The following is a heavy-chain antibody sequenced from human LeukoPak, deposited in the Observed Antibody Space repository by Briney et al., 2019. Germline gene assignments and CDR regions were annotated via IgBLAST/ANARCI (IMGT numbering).Heavy chain of an antibody. CDR2: VNAGNGNT. CDR3: ARSSLTYYYDSSGYCSNWFDP. V-gene: IGHV1-3*01. D-gene: IGHD3-22*01. J-gene: IGHJ5*02. CDR1: GYTFTSYA. Sequence: ASVKVSCKASGYTFTSYAMHWVRQAPGQRLEWMGWVNAGNGNTKYSQKFQGRVTITRDTSASTAYMELSSLRSEDTAVYYCARSSLTYYYDSSGYCSNWFDPWGQGTLVTVSS.